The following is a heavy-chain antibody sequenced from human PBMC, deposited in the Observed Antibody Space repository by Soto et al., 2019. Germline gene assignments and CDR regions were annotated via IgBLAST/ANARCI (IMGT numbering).Heavy chain of an antibody. CDR1: GFTISNAW. Sequence: EVQMVESGGGLVKPGGSLRLSCAASGFTISNAWMTWVRQAPGKGLEWVGRIRSNTDGGTTDYAAPVKGRFTISRDDSKNTVYLQMDSLETEDTAVYYCNTGVGSRTSGGYWGQGTLVTVSS. D-gene: IGHD1-26*01. V-gene: IGHV3-15*01. CDR3: NTGVGSRTSGGY. CDR2: IRSNTDGGTT. J-gene: IGHJ4*02.